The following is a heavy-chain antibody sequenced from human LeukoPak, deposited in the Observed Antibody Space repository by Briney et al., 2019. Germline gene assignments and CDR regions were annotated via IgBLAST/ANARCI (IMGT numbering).Heavy chain of an antibody. CDR1: GFTVSTSY. D-gene: IGHD6-13*01. CDR3: ARGPTVTAAGH. Sequence: PGGSFRLSCAASGFTVSTSYMSWVRQAPGKGLEWVSIIYSGGSTVYADSVKGRFTLSRDTSRNTLYLQMNNLRAEDTAVYYCARGPTVTAAGHWGQGTLVTVSS. V-gene: IGHV3-53*01. CDR2: IYSGGST. J-gene: IGHJ1*01.